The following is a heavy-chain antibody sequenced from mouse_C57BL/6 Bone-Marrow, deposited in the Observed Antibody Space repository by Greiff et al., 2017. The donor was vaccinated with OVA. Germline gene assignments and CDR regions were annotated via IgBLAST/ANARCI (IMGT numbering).Heavy chain of an antibody. V-gene: IGHV1-81*01. D-gene: IGHD2-1*01. Sequence: QVQLQQSGAELARPGASVKLSCKASGYTFTSYGISWVKQRPGQGLEWIGEIYPRSGNTYYNEKFKGKATLTADKSSSTAYMELRSLTSEDSAVYFCARNGNYVPLYAMDYWGQGTSVTVSS. CDR1: GYTFTSYG. CDR2: IYPRSGNT. J-gene: IGHJ4*01. CDR3: ARNGNYVPLYAMDY.